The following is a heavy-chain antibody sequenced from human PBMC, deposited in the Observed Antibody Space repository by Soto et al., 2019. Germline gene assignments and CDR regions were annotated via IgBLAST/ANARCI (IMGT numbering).Heavy chain of an antibody. V-gene: IGHV3-23*01. CDR3: AKDSEYSSSSGYFDY. CDR1: GFTFSSYV. Sequence: GGSLRLSCAASGFTFSSYVMSWVRQAPGKGLEWVSAISGSGGSTYYADSVKGRFTISRDNSKNTLYLQMNSLRAEDTAVYYCAKDSEYSSSSGYFDYWGQGTLVTVSS. D-gene: IGHD6-6*01. CDR2: ISGSGGST. J-gene: IGHJ4*02.